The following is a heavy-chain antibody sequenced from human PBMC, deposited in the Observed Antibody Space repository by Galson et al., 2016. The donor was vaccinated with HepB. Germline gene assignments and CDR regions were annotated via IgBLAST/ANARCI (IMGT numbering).Heavy chain of an antibody. CDR1: GFNISSYN. Sequence: SLRLSCAASGFNISSYNMIWVRQAPGKGLEWVSSINSRSTHRSHADSVKGRFTMSRDNAKNSLILQMNSLRLEDTAVYYCARGPPADVNIESTKGVDYWGQGTLVTVSS. CDR2: INSRSTHR. V-gene: IGHV3-21*01. J-gene: IGHJ4*02. D-gene: IGHD5/OR15-5a*01. CDR3: ARGPPADVNIESTKGVDY.